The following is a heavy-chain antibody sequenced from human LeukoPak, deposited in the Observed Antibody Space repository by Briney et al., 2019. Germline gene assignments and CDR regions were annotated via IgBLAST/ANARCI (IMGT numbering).Heavy chain of an antibody. J-gene: IGHJ4*02. V-gene: IGHV3-21*01. D-gene: IGHD2-15*01. CDR1: GFTFSSYS. CDR3: ARGHCSGGSCYWVDY. Sequence: GGSLRLSCAASGFTFSSYSMNWVRQAPGKGLEWVSSISSSSSYIYYADSVKGRFTISRDNAKNSLYLQMNSLRAEDTAVYYCARGHCSGGSCYWVDYWGQGTQVTVSS. CDR2: ISSSSSYI.